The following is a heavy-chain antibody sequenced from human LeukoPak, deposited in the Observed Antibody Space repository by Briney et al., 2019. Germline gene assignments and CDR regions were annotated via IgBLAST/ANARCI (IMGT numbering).Heavy chain of an antibody. J-gene: IGHJ4*02. Sequence: PGGSLRLSCAASGFSFISYGMHWVRQAPGKGLEWVGVISDAGRSKDYADSVKGRFTISRDNSKDTLYLQMNSLRDEDTAVYYCAKRPSDYGDYVSYFDYWGQGTLVSVSS. CDR3: AKRPSDYGDYVSYFDY. V-gene: IGHV3-30*18. CDR2: ISDAGRSK. CDR1: GFSFISYG. D-gene: IGHD4-17*01.